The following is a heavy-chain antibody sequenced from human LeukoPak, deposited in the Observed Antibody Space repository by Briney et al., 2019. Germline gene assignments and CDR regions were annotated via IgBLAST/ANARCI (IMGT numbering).Heavy chain of an antibody. CDR1: GFTLSSYA. CDR2: ISGSGGST. Sequence: PGGSLRLSCAASGFTLSSYAMSWVRQAPGKGLEWVSAISGSGGSTYYADSVKGRFTISRDNSKNTLYLQMNSLRAEDTAVYYCAKDSLFHYYDNKGLEYWGQGTLVTVSS. J-gene: IGHJ4*02. D-gene: IGHD3-22*01. CDR3: AKDSLFHYYDNKGLEY. V-gene: IGHV3-23*01.